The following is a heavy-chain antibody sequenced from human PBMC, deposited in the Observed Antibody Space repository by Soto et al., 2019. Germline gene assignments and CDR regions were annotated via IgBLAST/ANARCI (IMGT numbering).Heavy chain of an antibody. V-gene: IGHV1-69*01. CDR1: GVTFTNDA. D-gene: IGHD2-21*02. J-gene: IGHJ4*02. CDR2: IIPFFGTP. CDR3: AREVVTETTLGYFDF. Sequence: HVHLVQSGAEVKKAGSSVRVSCTASGVTFTNDAISWVRQAPGQGLEWLGRIIPFFGTPDYSQSFQGRLTITADESTGTAYMDMRSLRSDDTAVYYCAREVVTETTLGYFDFWGQGTLVTVSS.